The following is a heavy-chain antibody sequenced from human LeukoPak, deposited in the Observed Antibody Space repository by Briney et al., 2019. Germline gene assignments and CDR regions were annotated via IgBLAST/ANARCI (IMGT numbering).Heavy chain of an antibody. V-gene: IGHV1-18*01. D-gene: IGHD5-12*01. CDR2: ISAYNGNT. J-gene: IGHJ4*02. CDR3: ARDQGIYNHRIIDS. Sequence: GSVKVSCKASGYTFSSYGISWVRQAPGQGLEWMGWISAYNGNTNFAQEFQGRVTMTTDTSTSTASMELRSLRSDDTAVYYCARDQGIYNHRIIDSWGQGTLVTVSS. CDR1: GYTFSSYG.